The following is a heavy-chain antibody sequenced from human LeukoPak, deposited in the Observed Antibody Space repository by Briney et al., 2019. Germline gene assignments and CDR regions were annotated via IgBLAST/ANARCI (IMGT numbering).Heavy chain of an antibody. D-gene: IGHD4-11*01. Sequence: PSQTLSLTCTVSGGSISSGSFYWSWIRQPAGKGLEWIGRIYTSGSTNYNPSLKSRVTISVDTSKNQFSLKLSSVTAADTAVYYCARHTPYSNRSYYYYMDVWGKGTTVTVSS. J-gene: IGHJ6*03. CDR2: IYTSGST. V-gene: IGHV4-61*02. CDR3: ARHTPYSNRSYYYYMDV. CDR1: GGSISSGSFY.